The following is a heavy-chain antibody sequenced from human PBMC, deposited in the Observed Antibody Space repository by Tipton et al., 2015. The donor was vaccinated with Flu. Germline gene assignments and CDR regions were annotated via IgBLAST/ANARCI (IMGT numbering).Heavy chain of an antibody. V-gene: IGHV4-38-2*02. J-gene: IGHJ5*02. Sequence: TLSLTCTVSGDSIKSDYYWGWIRQPPGKGLEWIGNIFHTGTTYYNPSLKSRVTISIDTSKNQFSLKLSSVTAADTAVYYCARHSGWFDPWGQGTLVTVSS. CDR1: GDSIKSDYY. D-gene: IGHD1-26*01. CDR2: IFHTGTT. CDR3: ARHSGWFDP.